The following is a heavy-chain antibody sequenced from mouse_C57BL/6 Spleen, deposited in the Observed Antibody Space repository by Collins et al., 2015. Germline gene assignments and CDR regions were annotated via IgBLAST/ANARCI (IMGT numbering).Heavy chain of an antibody. J-gene: IGHJ4*01. CDR3: ARSDYDGDYYTMDY. CDR2: NNGGT. D-gene: IGHD2-4*01. Sequence: NNGGTGYNQKFKGKATLTVDKSSSTAYMELRSLTSEDSAVYYCARSDYDGDYYTMDYWGQGTSVTVSS. V-gene: IGHV1-26*01.